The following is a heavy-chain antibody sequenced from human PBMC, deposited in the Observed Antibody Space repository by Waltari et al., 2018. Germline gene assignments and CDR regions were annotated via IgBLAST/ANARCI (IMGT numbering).Heavy chain of an antibody. D-gene: IGHD3-16*01. CDR3: ARDDVDSSAFGGF. CDR1: GYIFSNYG. J-gene: IGHJ4*02. V-gene: IGHV1-18*01. CDR2: ISGYNGDA. Sequence: QLVQSGAEVKKPGASVKVSCKGSGYIFSNYGVTWVRQAPGQGLEWMGWISGYNGDAKYEEKFEGRVTMTRDTSTRTAYMEIRGLRSDDTAVYFCARDDVDSSAFGGFWGQGTQVTVSS.